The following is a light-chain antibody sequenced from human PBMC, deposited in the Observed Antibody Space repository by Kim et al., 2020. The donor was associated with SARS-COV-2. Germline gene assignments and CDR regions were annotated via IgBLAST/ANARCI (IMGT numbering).Light chain of an antibody. V-gene: IGKV3-15*01. CDR2: GAS. J-gene: IGKJ1*01. CDR3: QQYNNWPLA. Sequence: VSPGERATLSCRASQSVSSNLAWYQQKPGQAPRLLIYGASTRATGIPARFSGSGSGTEFTLTISSLQSEDFAVYYCQQYNNWPLAFGQGTKVDIK. CDR1: QSVSSN.